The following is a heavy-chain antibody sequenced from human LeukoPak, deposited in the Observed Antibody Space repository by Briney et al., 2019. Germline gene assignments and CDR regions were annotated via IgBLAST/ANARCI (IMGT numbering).Heavy chain of an antibody. CDR2: VYHVGTT. V-gene: IGHV4-38-2*02. CDR1: GYSINNGYY. CDR3: ARGAVPDY. J-gene: IGHJ4*02. Sequence: SETLSLTCTVSGYSINNGYYWGWIRQPPGKGLEWIGVYHVGTTDYNPSLRSRVTISVDGSKNQMSLKLSSVTAADTAVYYCARGAVPDYWGQGTLVTVSS. D-gene: IGHD2-2*01.